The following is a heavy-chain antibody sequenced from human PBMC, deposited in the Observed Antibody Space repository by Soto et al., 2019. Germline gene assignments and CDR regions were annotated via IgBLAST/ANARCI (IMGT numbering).Heavy chain of an antibody. CDR2: INPNGGVT. CDR1: GDSINDYY. CDR3: ARESGGATATLDYYYFYMDV. J-gene: IGHJ6*03. Sequence: QVQLVQSGAEVRKPGASVTVSCRSSGDSINDYYIHWVRQAPGQGFEWMGWINPNGGVTKNAQKFQGSVSMTRDTSIRTVYMQLSRLRSDDTAVYYCARESGGATATLDYYYFYMDVWGTGTTVTVSS. V-gene: IGHV1-2*04. D-gene: IGHD5-12*01.